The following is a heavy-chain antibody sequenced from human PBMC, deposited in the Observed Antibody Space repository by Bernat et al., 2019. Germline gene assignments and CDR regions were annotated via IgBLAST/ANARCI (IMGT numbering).Heavy chain of an antibody. V-gene: IGHV3-7*03. Sequence: EVQLVESGGGLVQPGGSLRLSCAASGFTFSSYWMSWVRQAPGKGLEWVANIKQDGSEKYYVDSVKGRFTISRDNAKNSLYLQMNSLRAEDTAVYYCARAVHLVTTYFGYWGQGTLVTVSS. D-gene: IGHD4-17*01. CDR3: ARAVHLVTTYFGY. CDR2: IKQDGSEK. CDR1: GFTFSSYW. J-gene: IGHJ4*02.